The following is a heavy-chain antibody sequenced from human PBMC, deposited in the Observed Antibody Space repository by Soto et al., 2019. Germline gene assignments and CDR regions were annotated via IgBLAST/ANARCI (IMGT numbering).Heavy chain of an antibody. CDR1: GLSFSGYY. CDR2: INHSGST. CDR3: ATSYGNAWYTY. J-gene: IGHJ4*02. V-gene: IGHV4-34*01. Sequence: SETLSLTCAFYGLSFSGYYWSWIRQPPGKGLEWIGEINHSGSTNYNPSLKSRVTISVDRSKNQFTLQLTSVTVADTAVYYCATSYGNAWYTYWGQGTQVTVSS. D-gene: IGHD6-13*01.